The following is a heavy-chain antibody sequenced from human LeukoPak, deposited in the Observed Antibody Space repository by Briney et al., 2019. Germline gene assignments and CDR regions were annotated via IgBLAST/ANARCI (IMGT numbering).Heavy chain of an antibody. CDR2: ISGSGGST. Sequence: VGSLRLSCAASGFTFSTYAMSWVRQAPGKGLERVSAISGSGGSTYYADSVKGRFTISRDNSKNTLDLQMNSLRAEDTAVYYCAKEELAAAGRDFEYWGQGTLVTVSS. J-gene: IGHJ4*02. D-gene: IGHD6-13*01. CDR1: GFTFSTYA. V-gene: IGHV3-23*01. CDR3: AKEELAAAGRDFEY.